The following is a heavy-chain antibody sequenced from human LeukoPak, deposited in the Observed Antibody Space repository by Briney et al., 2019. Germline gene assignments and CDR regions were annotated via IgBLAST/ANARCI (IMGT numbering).Heavy chain of an antibody. J-gene: IGHJ5*02. CDR3: ARDSQLLWFGELRYNWFDP. Sequence: RASVKVSCKASGYTFTGYYMHWVRQAPGQGLEWMGWINPNSGGTNYAQKFQGRVTMTRDTSISTAYMELSRLRSDDTAVYYCARDSQLLWFGELRYNWFDPWGQGTLVTVSS. V-gene: IGHV1-2*02. CDR1: GYTFTGYY. CDR2: INPNSGGT. D-gene: IGHD3-10*01.